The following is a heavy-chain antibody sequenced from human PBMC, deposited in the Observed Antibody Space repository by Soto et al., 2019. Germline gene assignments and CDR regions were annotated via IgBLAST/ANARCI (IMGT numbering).Heavy chain of an antibody. V-gene: IGHV2-5*02. D-gene: IGHD3-3*01. CDR3: VLPTNCSGYYVLAFDI. CDR2: ISWDGEK. CDR1: WFSLNTRGVG. Sequence: SGPTLVNPTHTLTLTCTFPWFSLNTRGVGVGWIRQPPGKALEWLALISWDGEKRYSPSLKSRLTITKDTSENQEVLTMTNMDPVDTATYYCVLPTNCSGYYVLAFDIWGQGTMVTVSS. J-gene: IGHJ3*02.